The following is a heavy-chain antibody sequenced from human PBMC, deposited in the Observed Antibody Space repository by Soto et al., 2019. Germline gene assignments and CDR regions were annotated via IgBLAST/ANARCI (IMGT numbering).Heavy chain of an antibody. V-gene: IGHV1-8*01. CDR1: GYTLSDFD. D-gene: IGHD3-16*01. CDR3: ARGNPFNYAGFDF. Sequence: QAHLEQSGAELKRPGASVKVSCKASGYTLSDFDINWLRQASGQGPEWMGWMNAKSGDTFFPQRIRVKFNRTWDTTLRTAYMEVGSLTSPDTAIYYCARGNPFNYAGFDFWGQGTTVAVSS. J-gene: IGHJ6*02. CDR2: MNAKSGDT.